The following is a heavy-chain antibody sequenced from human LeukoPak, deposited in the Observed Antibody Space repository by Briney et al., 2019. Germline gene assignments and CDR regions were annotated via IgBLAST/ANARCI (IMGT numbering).Heavy chain of an antibody. CDR2: IYYSGST. CDR1: GGSTSSYY. Sequence: PSETLSLTCTVSGGSTSSYYWSWIRQPPGKGLEWIGYIYYSGSTNYNPSLKSRVTISVDTSKNQFSLKLSSVTAADTAVYYCARDSGYSYGYEDYFDYWGQGTLVTVSS. CDR3: ARDSGYSYGYEDYFDY. V-gene: IGHV4-59*01. D-gene: IGHD5-18*01. J-gene: IGHJ4*02.